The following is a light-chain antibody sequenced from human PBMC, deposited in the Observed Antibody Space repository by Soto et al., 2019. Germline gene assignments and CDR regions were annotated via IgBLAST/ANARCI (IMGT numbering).Light chain of an antibody. CDR1: TTNIGAGYE. CDR2: GHN. J-gene: IGLJ1*01. CDR3: ISYTNINTRACV. Sequence: QSVLTQPPSVSGAPGQRVTISCTGSTTNIGAGYEVHWYQQRPGTAPKLLVSGHNIRPSGVPDRFYGSKSGTSASLAITGLQAEDEADYYCISYTNINTRACVFGTGTKVTVL. V-gene: IGLV1-40*01.